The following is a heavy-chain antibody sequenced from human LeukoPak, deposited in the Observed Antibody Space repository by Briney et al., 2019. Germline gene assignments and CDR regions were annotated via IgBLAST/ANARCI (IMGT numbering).Heavy chain of an antibody. CDR1: GGSISSGGYY. V-gene: IGHV4-31*03. D-gene: IGHD2-15*01. J-gene: IGHJ6*02. CDR2: IYYSGST. CDR3: AREGYCSGGSCYYYYGMDV. Sequence: SQTLSLTCTVSGGSISSGGYYWSWIRQHPGEGLEWIGYIYYSGSTYYNPSLKSRVTISVDTSKNQFSLKLSSVTAADTAVYYCAREGYCSGGSCYYYYGMDVWGQGTTVTVSS.